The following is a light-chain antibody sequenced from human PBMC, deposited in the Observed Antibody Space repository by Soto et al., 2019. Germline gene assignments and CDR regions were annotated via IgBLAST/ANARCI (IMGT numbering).Light chain of an antibody. Sequence: DIQMTQSPSSLSASVGDRVAITCRASQNIRNYLNWYQQKPGKAPRVLIYGAASLQSGVPSRFSGSGSGTNFSLTINILQPEDYATYYCQQSYNIQALTFGGGTKVDSK. CDR1: QNIRNY. CDR3: QQSYNIQALT. V-gene: IGKV1-39*01. CDR2: GAA. J-gene: IGKJ4*01.